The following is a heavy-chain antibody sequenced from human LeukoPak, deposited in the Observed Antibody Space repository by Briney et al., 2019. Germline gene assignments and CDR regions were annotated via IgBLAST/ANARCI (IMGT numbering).Heavy chain of an antibody. CDR1: GGSISNHH. CDR2: VFFTEGT. V-gene: IGHV4-59*11. J-gene: IGHJ4*02. CDR3: ARELYHFDR. D-gene: IGHD2-8*01. Sequence: SETLSLTCSVSGGSISNHHWTWLRQSPGKGLEWIGHVFFTEGTNYSPSLRGRITISADRSKNQIYLKLGSVTAADTAVYYCARELYHFDRWGQGALVTVSS.